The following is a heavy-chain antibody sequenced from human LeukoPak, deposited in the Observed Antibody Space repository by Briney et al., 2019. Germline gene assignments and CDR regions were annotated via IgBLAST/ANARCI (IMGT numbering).Heavy chain of an antibody. CDR3: AKVNNYDDY. CDR2: ISPDGNNE. D-gene: IGHD1/OR15-1a*01. Sequence: GGSVRLSCAASGFTFSTFGIHWVRQAPGKGLEWVAAISPDGNNEYFIDSVKGRFTVSRDNSKNMIYLQMNSLRGEDSAVYYCAKVNNYDDYWGQGTLVTVSS. V-gene: IGHV3-30*18. J-gene: IGHJ4*02. CDR1: GFTFSTFG.